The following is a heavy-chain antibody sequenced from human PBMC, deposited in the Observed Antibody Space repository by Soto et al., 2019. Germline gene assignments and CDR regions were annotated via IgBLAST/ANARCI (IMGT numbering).Heavy chain of an antibody. Sequence: ASVNVSCKAAGYTFTSYDINWVRQATGQGLEWMGWMNPNSGNTGYAQKFQGRVTMTRNTSISTAYMELSSLRSEDTAVYYCARGTDDYSNYVGDDYWGQGTLVTVSS. CDR3: ARGTDDYSNYVGDDY. V-gene: IGHV1-8*01. J-gene: IGHJ4*02. D-gene: IGHD4-4*01. CDR1: GYTFTSYD. CDR2: MNPNSGNT.